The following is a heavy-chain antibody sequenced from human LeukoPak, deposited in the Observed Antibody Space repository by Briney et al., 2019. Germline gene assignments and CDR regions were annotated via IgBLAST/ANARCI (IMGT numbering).Heavy chain of an antibody. CDR2: ISSSGSTI. CDR3: ARSIAAAGTYYSYYYYYGMDV. V-gene: IGHV3-11*04. CDR1: GFTFSDYY. D-gene: IGHD6-13*01. Sequence: GGSLRLSCAASGFTFSDYYMSWIRQAPGKGLEWVSYISSSGSTIYYADSVKGRFTISRDNSKNTLYLQMNSLRAEDTAVYYCARSIAAAGTYYSYYYYYGMDVWGQGTTVTVSS. J-gene: IGHJ6*02.